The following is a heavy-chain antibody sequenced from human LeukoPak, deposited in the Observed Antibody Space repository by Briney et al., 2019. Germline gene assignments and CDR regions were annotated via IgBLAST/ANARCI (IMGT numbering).Heavy chain of an antibody. Sequence: ASAKVSCKASGYTFTGCYMHWVRQAPGQGLEWMGWINPNSGGTNYAQKFQGRVTMTRDTSISTAYMELSRLRSDDTAVYYCARVKQWDNWFDPWGQGTLVTVSS. D-gene: IGHD6-19*01. CDR2: INPNSGGT. CDR3: ARVKQWDNWFDP. CDR1: GYTFTGCY. V-gene: IGHV1-2*02. J-gene: IGHJ5*02.